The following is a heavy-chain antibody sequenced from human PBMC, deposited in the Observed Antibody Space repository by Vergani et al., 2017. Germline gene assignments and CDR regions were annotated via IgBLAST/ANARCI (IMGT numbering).Heavy chain of an antibody. Sequence: EVQLLESGGGLVQPGWSLRLSCAASGFTFSSYAMSWVRQAPGKGLEWVSAISGSGGSTYYADSVKGRFTISRDNSKNTLYLQMNSLRAEDTAVYYCAKYYDFWSGYYPPGDYYYMDVWGKGTTVTVSS. V-gene: IGHV3-23*01. CDR3: AKYYDFWSGYYPPGDYYYMDV. D-gene: IGHD3-3*01. J-gene: IGHJ6*03. CDR2: ISGSGGST. CDR1: GFTFSSYA.